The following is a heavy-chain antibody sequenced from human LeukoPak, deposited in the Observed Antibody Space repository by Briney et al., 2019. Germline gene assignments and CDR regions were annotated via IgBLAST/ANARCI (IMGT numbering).Heavy chain of an antibody. D-gene: IGHD6-13*01. V-gene: IGHV4-34*01. CDR2: INHSGST. CDR1: SGSFSGYY. CDR3: ARGAKQQLVPRAEYFQH. Sequence: SETLSLTCAVYSGSFSGYYWSWIRQPPGKGLEWIGEINHSGSTNYNPSLKSRVTISVDTSKNQFSLKLSSVTAADTAVYYCARGAKQQLVPRAEYFQHWGQGTLVTVSS. J-gene: IGHJ1*01.